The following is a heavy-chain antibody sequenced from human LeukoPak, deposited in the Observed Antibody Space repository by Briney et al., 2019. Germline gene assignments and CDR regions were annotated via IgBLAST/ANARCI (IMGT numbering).Heavy chain of an antibody. CDR3: ARIGYDYVWGSYRPLDY. CDR2: INHSGST. D-gene: IGHD3-16*02. V-gene: IGHV4-34*01. CDR1: GGSFSGYF. Sequence: SETLSLTCAVYGGSFSGYFWSWIRQPPGKGLEWIGEINHSGSTNYNPSLKSRVTISVDTSKNQFSLKLSSVTAADTAAYYCARIGYDYVWGSYRPLDYWGQGTLVTVSS. J-gene: IGHJ4*02.